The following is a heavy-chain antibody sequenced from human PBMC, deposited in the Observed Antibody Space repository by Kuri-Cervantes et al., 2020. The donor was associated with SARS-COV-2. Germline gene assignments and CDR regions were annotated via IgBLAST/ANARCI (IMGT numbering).Heavy chain of an antibody. CDR1: GFTFSSYG. V-gene: IGHV3-30*03. J-gene: IGHJ6*02. CDR2: ISYDGSNK. CDR3: ARDLHIVVVTATHYYYYRMDV. Sequence: GESLKISCAASGFTFSSYGMHWVRQAPGKGLKWVAVISYDGSNKYYADSVKGRFTISRDNSNNTLYLQMNSLRAEDTAVYYCARDLHIVVVTATHYYYYRMDVWGQGTTVTVSS. D-gene: IGHD2-21*02.